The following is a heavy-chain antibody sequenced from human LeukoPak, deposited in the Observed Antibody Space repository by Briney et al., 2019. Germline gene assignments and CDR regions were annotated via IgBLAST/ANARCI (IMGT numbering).Heavy chain of an antibody. V-gene: IGHV4-34*01. CDR2: INHSGST. CDR3: ARSRTDSSGPDDY. CDR1: GGSFSGYY. Sequence: SETLSLTCAVYGGSFSGYYWSWIRQPPGKGLEWIGEINHSGSTNYNPSLKSRVTISVDTSKNQFSLKLSSVTAADTAVYYCARSRTDSSGPDDYWGQGTLVTVSS. D-gene: IGHD3-22*01. J-gene: IGHJ4*02.